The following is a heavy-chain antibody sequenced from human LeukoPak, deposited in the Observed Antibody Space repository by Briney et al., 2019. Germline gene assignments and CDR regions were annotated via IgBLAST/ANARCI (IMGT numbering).Heavy chain of an antibody. CDR3: ARGLYDFWSGYYRRDAFDT. V-gene: IGHV1-2*02. D-gene: IGHD3-3*01. CDR1: GYTFTGYY. CDR2: INPNSGGT. Sequence: ASVKVSCKASGYTFTGYYMHWVRQAPGQGLEWMGWINPNSGGTNYAQKFQGRVTMTRDTSISTAYMELSRLRSDDTAVYYCARGLYDFWSGYYRRDAFDTWGQGTMVTVSS. J-gene: IGHJ3*02.